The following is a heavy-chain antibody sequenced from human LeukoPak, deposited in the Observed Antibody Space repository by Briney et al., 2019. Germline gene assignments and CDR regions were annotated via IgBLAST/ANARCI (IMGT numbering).Heavy chain of an antibody. CDR1: GFSFSNYG. V-gene: IGHV3-30*02. CDR3: AKTMVVAATYSFDY. J-gene: IGHJ4*02. Sequence: GGSLRLSCAASGFSFSNYGMHWVRQAPGKGLEWVAFIRYDGTNKYYADSVKGRFTISRDNSKNTLYLQMNSLRAEDTAVYYCAKTMVVAATYSFDYWDQGTLVTVSS. D-gene: IGHD2-15*01. CDR2: IRYDGTNK.